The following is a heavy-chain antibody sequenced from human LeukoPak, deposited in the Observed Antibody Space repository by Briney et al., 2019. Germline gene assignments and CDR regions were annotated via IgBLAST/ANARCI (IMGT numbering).Heavy chain of an antibody. J-gene: IGHJ4*02. D-gene: IGHD1-26*01. CDR3: VTEVSGSFPT. CDR2: ISYDGSNK. Sequence: GGSLRLSCAASGFIFSSYEMNWVRQAPGKGLEWVAVISYDGSNKYYADSVKGRFTISRDNSKNTLYLQMNSLRAEDTAVYYCVTEVSGSFPTWGQGTLVTVSS. CDR1: GFIFSSYE. V-gene: IGHV3-30*03.